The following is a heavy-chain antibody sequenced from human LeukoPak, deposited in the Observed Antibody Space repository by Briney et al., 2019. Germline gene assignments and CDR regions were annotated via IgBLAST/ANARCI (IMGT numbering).Heavy chain of an antibody. D-gene: IGHD3-10*01. CDR2: FYCCGGST. CDR1: GFTVSGNY. Sequence: PGGSLRLSCAASGFTVSGNYMSWVRQAPGKGLEWVSVFYCCGGSTYYADSVKGRFSISRDNSMNTLFLQMNSLRAEDTAVYYCARDYWGSGNRYFDYWGQGTPVTVSS. J-gene: IGHJ4*02. CDR3: ARDYWGSGNRYFDY. V-gene: IGHV3-66*01.